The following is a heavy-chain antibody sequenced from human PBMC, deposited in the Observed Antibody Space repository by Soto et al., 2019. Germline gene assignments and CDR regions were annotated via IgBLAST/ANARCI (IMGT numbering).Heavy chain of an antibody. CDR3: VKDGSSGWPYYYGMDV. J-gene: IGHJ6*02. Sequence: QVQLVESGGGGVQPGRSLRHSCAASGFTFSSYGMHWVRQAPGKGLEWVAVISYDGRNKYYADSVKGRFTISRDNSKNTLYLQMSSLRAEDTAVYYCVKDGSSGWPYYYGMDVWGQGTTVTVSS. D-gene: IGHD6-19*01. CDR1: GFTFSSYG. V-gene: IGHV3-30*18. CDR2: ISYDGRNK.